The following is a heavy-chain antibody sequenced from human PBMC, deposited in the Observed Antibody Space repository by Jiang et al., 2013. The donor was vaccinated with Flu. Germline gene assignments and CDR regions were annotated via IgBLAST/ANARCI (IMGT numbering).Heavy chain of an antibody. J-gene: IGHJ6*03. CDR3: ARVRQDSGFHLYNHSYYMDV. CDR2: IYFSGST. D-gene: IGHD3-22*01. V-gene: IGHV4-39*07. Sequence: WGWIRQPPGKGLEWIGSIYFSGSTYYNPSLKSRVTISGDTSKNLSSLKLSSVTAADTAVYYCARVRQDSGFHLYNHSYYMDVWGKGTTVTVSS.